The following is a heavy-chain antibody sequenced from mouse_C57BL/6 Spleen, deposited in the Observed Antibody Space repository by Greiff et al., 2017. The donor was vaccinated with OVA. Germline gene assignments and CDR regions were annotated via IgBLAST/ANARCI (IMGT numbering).Heavy chain of an antibody. Sequence: DVQLVESGGGLVQPGGSLSLSCAASGFTFTDYYMSWVRQPPGKALEWLGFIRNKANGYTTEYSASVKGRFTISRDNSQSILYLQMNALRAEDSATYYCARWNYGSSYRAMDYWGQGTSVTVSS. V-gene: IGHV7-3*01. CDR3: ARWNYGSSYRAMDY. J-gene: IGHJ4*01. CDR1: GFTFTDYY. D-gene: IGHD1-1*01. CDR2: IRNKANGYTT.